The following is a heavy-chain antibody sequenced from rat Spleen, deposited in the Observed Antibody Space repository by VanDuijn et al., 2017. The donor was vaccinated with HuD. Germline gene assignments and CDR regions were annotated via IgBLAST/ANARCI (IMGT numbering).Heavy chain of an antibody. CDR2: INTDGSDI. Sequence: EVQLAESGGGLVQPGRSMKLSCVASGFTFSSSVMHWFRQAPENGIEWLAYINTDGSDIHYAETVKGRSTISRDNAKNTVDMQLSSLRSEDTAMYFCARQTSSYMGDWFAYWGQGTLVTVSS. CDR3: ARQTSSYMGDWFAY. V-gene: IGHV5-43*01. CDR1: GFTFSSSV. J-gene: IGHJ3*01. D-gene: IGHD1-2*01.